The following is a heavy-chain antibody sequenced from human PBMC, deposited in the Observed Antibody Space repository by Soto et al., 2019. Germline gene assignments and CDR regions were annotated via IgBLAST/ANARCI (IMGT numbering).Heavy chain of an antibody. V-gene: IGHV3-30-3*01. CDR1: GFTFKNYA. D-gene: IGHD5-12*01. Sequence: GGSVRLSXAASGFTFKNYALHWVRQAPGKGPEWVAVISFDGDKRFYSDSVKGRFTISRDNLKNTLYLQMNNLRDEDAALYFCAREDDYNYRYFNYGLDVWGQGTTVTVSS. CDR3: AREDDYNYRYFNYGLDV. CDR2: ISFDGDKR. J-gene: IGHJ6*02.